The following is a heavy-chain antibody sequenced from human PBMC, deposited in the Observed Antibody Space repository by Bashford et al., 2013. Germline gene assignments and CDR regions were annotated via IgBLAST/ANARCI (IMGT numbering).Heavy chain of an antibody. Sequence: WVRQMPGKGLEWMGRIDPGTSYTEYSPSFQGHVTFSADKSISTVHLQWSSLKASDTAMYYCATQYNDYGDYEAFTWGQGTLVTVSS. V-gene: IGHV5-10-1*01. CDR3: ATQYNDYGDYEAFT. J-gene: IGHJ4*02. CDR2: IDPGTSYT. D-gene: IGHD4-17*01.